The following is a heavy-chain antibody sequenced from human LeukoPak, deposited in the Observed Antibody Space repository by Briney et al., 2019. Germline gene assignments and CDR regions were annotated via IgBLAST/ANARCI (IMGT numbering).Heavy chain of an antibody. Sequence: SETLSLTRTVHGGPISSYYWSWIRQPPGKGLEWIGRIYTSWSTQYKPSLKSRVTTSVDTSKNQLSLKLSSVTAADTGVYYCARGKDYYDSSGYYGKFDYCGQGALVTVSS. CDR3: ARGKDYYDSSGYYGKFDY. J-gene: IGHJ4*02. CDR2: IYTSWST. D-gene: IGHD3-22*01. V-gene: IGHV4-59*10. CDR1: GGPISSYY.